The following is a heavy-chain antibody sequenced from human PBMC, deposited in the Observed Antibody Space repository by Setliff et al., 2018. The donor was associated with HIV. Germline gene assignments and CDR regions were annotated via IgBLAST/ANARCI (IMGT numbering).Heavy chain of an antibody. CDR2: IHTNTGDP. CDR3: AREFIGARAFDI. V-gene: IGHV7-4-1*02. J-gene: IGHJ3*02. CDR1: GYTFTSYA. Sequence: GASVKVSCKASGYTFTSYAVNWVRQAPGQGLEWVGWIHTNTGDPTYAQGFTGRFVFSFDTSVSTAYLQISSLKAEDTAVYFCAREFIGARAFDIWGQGTMVTVSS. D-gene: IGHD1-26*01.